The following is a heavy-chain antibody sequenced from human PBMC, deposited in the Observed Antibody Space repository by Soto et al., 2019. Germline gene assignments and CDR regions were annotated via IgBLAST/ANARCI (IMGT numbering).Heavy chain of an antibody. J-gene: IGHJ4*02. CDR2: IYHSEST. CDR3: ARGTTRIRGLFDY. V-gene: IGHV4-4*02. Sequence: SETLSLTCAVSGGSMYTPNWWTWVRQTPGKGLQWIGEIYHSESTNYNPSLKSRVTISVDKSKNQFSLNLTSVTAADTAMYYCARGTTRIRGLFDYWGQGILVTVSS. D-gene: IGHD1-1*01. CDR1: GGSMYTPNW.